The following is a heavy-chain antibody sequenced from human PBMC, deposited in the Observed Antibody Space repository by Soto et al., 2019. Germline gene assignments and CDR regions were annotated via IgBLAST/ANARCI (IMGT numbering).Heavy chain of an antibody. CDR3: TNLIRGFSYSPY. V-gene: IGHV3-15*01. J-gene: IGHJ4*02. Sequence: EVRLEESGGGLVKPGVSLRLSCVASELTLTNAWMSWVRQAPGKGLEWVGRIKSKTECGPPDYAAPVKGRFTLSRDDSKNTLYLQMNSLMTEDTAVYYCTNLIRGFSYSPYWVQGTLVTVSS. CDR1: ELTLTNAW. D-gene: IGHD5-18*01. CDR2: IKSKTECGPP.